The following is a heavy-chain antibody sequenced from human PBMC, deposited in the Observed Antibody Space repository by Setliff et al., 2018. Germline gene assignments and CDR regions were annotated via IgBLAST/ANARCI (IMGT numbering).Heavy chain of an antibody. V-gene: IGHV4-39*01. CDR3: ARHHRGVIISWFDP. J-gene: IGHJ5*02. CDR2: IYYSGST. Sequence: PSETLSLTCTVSGGSISSSSYYWGWIRQPPGKGLEWIGSIYYSGSTYYNPSLKSRVTISVDTSKNQFSLKLSSVTAADTAVYYCARHHRGVIISWFDPWGQGTLVTVSS. CDR1: GGSISSSSYY. D-gene: IGHD3-10*01.